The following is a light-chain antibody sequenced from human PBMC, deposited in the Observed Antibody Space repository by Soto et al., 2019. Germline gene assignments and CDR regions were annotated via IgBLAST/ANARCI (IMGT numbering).Light chain of an antibody. J-gene: IGLJ2*01. CDR2: EGS. CDR3: CSYAGSSTVV. Sequence: QSALIQPASVYGSPGQSITISCTGTSSDVGSYNLVSWYQQHLGKAPKLMIYEGSKRPSGVSHRFSGSKSGNTASLTISGLQAEDDADYYCCSYAGSSTVVFGGGTKVTVL. CDR1: SSDVGSYNL. V-gene: IGLV2-23*01.